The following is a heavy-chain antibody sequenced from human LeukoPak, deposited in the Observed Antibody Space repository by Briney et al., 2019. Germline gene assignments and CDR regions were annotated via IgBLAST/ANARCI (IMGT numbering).Heavy chain of an antibody. J-gene: IGHJ1*01. CDR3: ASPRGDLAYCGGDCYSTLGFQH. D-gene: IGHD2-21*02. Sequence: GGSLRLSCVVSGFNFGSHEMSWVRQAPGKGLEWVSYIGGSGSPTHYADSVKGRFTVSRDNAKNSLYLQLNNLRAEDTAVYYCASPRGDLAYCGGDCYSTLGFQHWGQSTLVTVSS. CDR1: GFNFGSHE. V-gene: IGHV3-48*03. CDR2: IGGSGSPT.